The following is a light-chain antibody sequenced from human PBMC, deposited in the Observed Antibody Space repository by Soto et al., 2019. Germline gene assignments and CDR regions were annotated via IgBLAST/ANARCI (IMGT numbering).Light chain of an antibody. CDR3: QTWGTGIYVV. V-gene: IGLV4-69*01. CDR1: SGHSSYA. CDR2: LNSDGSH. Sequence: QLVLTQSPSASASLGASVKLTCTLSSGHSSYAIAWHQQQPEKGPRYLMKLNSDGSHSKGDVIPDRFSGSSSGAERYLTISRLQSEDEADYYCQTWGTGIYVVFGGGTKLTVL. J-gene: IGLJ2*01.